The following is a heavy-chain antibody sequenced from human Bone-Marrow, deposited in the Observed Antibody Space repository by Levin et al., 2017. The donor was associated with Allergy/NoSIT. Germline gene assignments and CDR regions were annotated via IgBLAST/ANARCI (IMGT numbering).Heavy chain of an antibody. CDR2: ISYDGSNK. V-gene: IGHV3-30-3*01. CDR3: ATLAGRGDY. J-gene: IGHJ4*02. CDR1: GFTFNSYV. Sequence: LSLTCAASGFTFNSYVMHWVRQAPGKGLEWVALISYDGSNKYYADSVKGRFTISRDNSKNTLSLQANSLRADDTAVYYCATLAGRGDYWGQGTLVTVSS. D-gene: IGHD3-3*02.